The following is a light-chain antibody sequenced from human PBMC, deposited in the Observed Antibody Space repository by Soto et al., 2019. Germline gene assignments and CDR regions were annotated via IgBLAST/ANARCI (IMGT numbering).Light chain of an antibody. CDR3: MQGANWPPYT. J-gene: IGKJ4*02. Sequence: DVVMTQSPLSLSVTLGQAASISCRSSQSPVYSDDKTYLSWFHQRPGQSPRRLLYRASNRDSGVPDRFGGSGSVRGFTLKISVVEAEDVGIYCCMQGANWPPYTFGGGPKLEL. V-gene: IGKV2-30*01. CDR1: QSPVYSDDKTY. CDR2: RAS.